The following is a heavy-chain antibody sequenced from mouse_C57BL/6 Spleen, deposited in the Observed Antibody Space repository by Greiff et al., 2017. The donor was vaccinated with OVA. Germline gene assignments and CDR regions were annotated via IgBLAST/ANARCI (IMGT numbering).Heavy chain of an antibody. J-gene: IGHJ4*01. D-gene: IGHD2-1*01. CDR3: ANYYGNYDDYAMDY. CDR1: GFNIKDYY. CDR2: IDPEDGET. V-gene: IGHV14-2*01. Sequence: VQLQQSGAELVKPGASVKLSCTASGFNIKDYYMHWVKQRTEQGLEWIGRIDPEDGETKDAPKFQGKATITADTSSNTAYLQLSSLTSEDTAVYYCANYYGNYDDYAMDYWGQGTSVTVSS.